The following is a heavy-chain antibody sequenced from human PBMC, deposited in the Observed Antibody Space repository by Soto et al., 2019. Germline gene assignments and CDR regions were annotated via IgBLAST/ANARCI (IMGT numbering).Heavy chain of an antibody. D-gene: IGHD2-2*01. CDR1: GFTFSSYG. Sequence: QPGGSLRLSCAASGFTFSSYGMHWVRQAPGKGLEWVAVISYDGSNKYYADSVKGRFTISRDNSKNTLYLQMNSLRAEDTAVYYCAKAALCSSTSCSKRKSIAAAFPADYWGQGTLVTVSS. J-gene: IGHJ4*02. V-gene: IGHV3-30*18. CDR3: AKAALCSSTSCSKRKSIAAAFPADY. CDR2: ISYDGSNK.